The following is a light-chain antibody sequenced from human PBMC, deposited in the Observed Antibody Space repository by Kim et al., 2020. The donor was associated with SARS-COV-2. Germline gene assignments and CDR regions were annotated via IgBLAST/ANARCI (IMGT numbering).Light chain of an antibody. V-gene: IGKV3-15*01. CDR1: QSIGTN. CDR2: GAS. Sequence: SPRDRAVLSCGASQSIGTNLACYLRRPGHAPRLLIYGASTRATGVPARISGSASGSDFTLTISSLQSGDFGTYYCQQYNNWFPYTFGQGTKLEI. CDR3: QQYNNWFPYT. J-gene: IGKJ2*01.